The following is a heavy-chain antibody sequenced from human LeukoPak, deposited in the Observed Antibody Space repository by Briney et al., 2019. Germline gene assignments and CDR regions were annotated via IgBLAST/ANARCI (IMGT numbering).Heavy chain of an antibody. CDR2: INPNSGGT. Sequence: GASVKVSCKASGYTFTGYYMHWVRQAPGQGLEWMGWINPNSGGTNYAQKFQGRVTMTRGTSISTAYMELSRLRSDDTAVYYCARDSSTSCYGPFVYWGQGTLVTVSS. CDR1: GYTFTGYY. J-gene: IGHJ4*02. D-gene: IGHD2-2*01. V-gene: IGHV1-2*02. CDR3: ARDSSTSCYGPFVY.